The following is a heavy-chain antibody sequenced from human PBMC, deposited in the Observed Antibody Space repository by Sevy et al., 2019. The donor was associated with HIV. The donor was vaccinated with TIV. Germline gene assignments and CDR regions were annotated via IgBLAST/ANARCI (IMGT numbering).Heavy chain of an antibody. CDR2: AKRKSDGGSI. J-gene: IGHJ3*02. V-gene: IGHV3-15*01. CDR3: ATVLGAGAAGAFEI. Sequence: GGSLRPSCAGSGFSFKNVWMTWVRQTPGKGLEWVGHAKRKSDGGSIDYGSPVNGRFTISRDDSKDMLYLQMSSLKTEDTGVYYCATVLGAGAAGAFEICGQGTMVTVSS. D-gene: IGHD1-26*01. CDR1: GFSFKNVW.